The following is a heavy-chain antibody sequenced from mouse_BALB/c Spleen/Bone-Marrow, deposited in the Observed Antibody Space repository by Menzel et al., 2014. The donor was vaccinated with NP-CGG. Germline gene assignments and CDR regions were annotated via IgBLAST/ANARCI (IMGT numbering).Heavy chain of an antibody. J-gene: IGHJ4*01. Sequence: EVKLMESGAELVKPGASVKLSCTAPGFNIKDTYMHWVKQRPEQGLEWIGRIDPANGNTKYDPKFQGKATITADTSSNTAYLQLSSLTSEDTAVYYCARWLRRYYAMDYWGQGASVTVSS. CDR2: IDPANGNT. CDR1: GFNIKDTY. D-gene: IGHD2-2*01. V-gene: IGHV14-3*02. CDR3: ARWLRRYYAMDY.